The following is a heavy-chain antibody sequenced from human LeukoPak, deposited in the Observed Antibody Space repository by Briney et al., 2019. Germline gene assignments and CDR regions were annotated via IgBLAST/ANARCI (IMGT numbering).Heavy chain of an antibody. CDR2: ISSSSSYI. J-gene: IGHJ5*02. CDR1: GFTFNSYT. CDR3: AREDAGVRFDP. D-gene: IGHD3-3*01. Sequence: PGGSLRLSCAASGFTFNSYTMNWVRQAPGMGLEWVSSISSSSSYIYYADSLKGRFTVSRDNAKNSLYLLMNSLRAEDTAVYYCAREDAGVRFDPWGQGTLVTVSS. V-gene: IGHV3-21*01.